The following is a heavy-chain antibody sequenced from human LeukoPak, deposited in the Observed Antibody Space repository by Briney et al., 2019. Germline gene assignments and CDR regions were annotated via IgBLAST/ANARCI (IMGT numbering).Heavy chain of an antibody. D-gene: IGHD4-17*01. CDR1: GFIYSSYA. Sequence: GRSLRLSCAASGFIYSSYAMNWVRQAPGKGLEWVSVISGSGGRTYYIDSVKGRFTISRDNSKNTLYLQMNSLRDDDTAVYYCAKGRGYGDYGSTFEYWGQGTLATVSS. V-gene: IGHV3-23*01. CDR3: AKGRGYGDYGSTFEY. CDR2: ISGSGGRT. J-gene: IGHJ4*02.